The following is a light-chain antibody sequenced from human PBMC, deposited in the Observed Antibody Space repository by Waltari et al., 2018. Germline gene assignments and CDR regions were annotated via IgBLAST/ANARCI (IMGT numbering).Light chain of an antibody. CDR3: SSFTGTIWV. CDR2: GIP. J-gene: IGLJ3*02. V-gene: IGLV2-14*01. CDR1: SSDIDFDDY. Sequence: QSALTQPASVSGSPGPSITISCTRSSSDIDFDDYVSWSHHLPGKAPKLMIYGIPNRPSGISSRFSGSKSDNTASLAISVLQPDDEADYYCSSFTGTIWVFGGGTKLTVL.